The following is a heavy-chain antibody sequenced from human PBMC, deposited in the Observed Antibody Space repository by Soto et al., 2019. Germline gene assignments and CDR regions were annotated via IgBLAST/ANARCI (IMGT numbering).Heavy chain of an antibody. V-gene: IGHV1-2*02. D-gene: IGHD2-2*01. CDR2: IKTDSGDT. J-gene: IGHJ5*02. Sequence: QVLLVQSGAEVKRPGASVRVSCKASRYTFTSYVIFWVRQSPGQGLEWMGWIKTDSGDTHYAQKFQGRVTMTRDTSISTAYMELNNLVSDDTAVYYCARRSSTYLNEVIYDPWGQGTLVTVSS. CDR3: ARRSSTYLNEVIYDP. CDR1: RYTFTSYV.